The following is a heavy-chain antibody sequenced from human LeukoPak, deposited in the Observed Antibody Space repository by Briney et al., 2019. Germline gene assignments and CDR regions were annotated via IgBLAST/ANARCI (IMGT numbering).Heavy chain of an antibody. CDR1: GFTFSSHL. V-gene: IGHV3-74*01. CDR2: VKSDGTAT. CDR3: VRKFATGD. Sequence: GGSLRLSCATSGFTFSSHLMHWVRQAQGTGLVWVSSVKSDGTATNYADSVKGRFTISRDNAKNTLYLQMNSLRVEDTAVYYCVRKFATGDWGQGTLVTVSS. D-gene: IGHD1-14*01. J-gene: IGHJ4*02.